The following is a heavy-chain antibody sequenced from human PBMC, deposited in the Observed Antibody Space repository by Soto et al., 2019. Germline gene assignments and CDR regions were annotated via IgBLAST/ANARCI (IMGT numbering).Heavy chain of an antibody. D-gene: IGHD5-12*01. CDR3: AKSPRGEMATD. V-gene: IGHV1-18*01. CDR1: GYTFINYH. Sequence: QVQLVQSGGEVKKPGASVTVSCKASGYTFINYHITWVRQAPGQGLEWMEWINTYNGMTDYAQRFQGRVTMTRDTSTSTAYMELRNLGSDDTAVSFCAKSPRGEMATDWGQGTLVTVSS. J-gene: IGHJ4*02. CDR2: INTYNGMT.